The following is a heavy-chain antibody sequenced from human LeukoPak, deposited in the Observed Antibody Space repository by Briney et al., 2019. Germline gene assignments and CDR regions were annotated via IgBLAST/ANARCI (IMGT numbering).Heavy chain of an antibody. D-gene: IGHD1-26*01. V-gene: IGHV4-38-2*02. Sequence: ETLSLTCTVSGYSINSDYYCGLRGEPPGKGLECVGNMYHISTTHYNSSLKSRVTISVDSSKNQLSLKLTSVTAADTPVYYCASAVGLTQGGPFDYRGQGTLVTVSS. CDR1: GYSINSDYY. J-gene: IGHJ4*02. CDR2: MYHISTT. CDR3: ASAVGLTQGGPFDY.